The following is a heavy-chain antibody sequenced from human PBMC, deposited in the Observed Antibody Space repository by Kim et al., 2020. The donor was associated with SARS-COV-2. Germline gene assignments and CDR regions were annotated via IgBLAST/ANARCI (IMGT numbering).Heavy chain of an antibody. D-gene: IGHD1-26*01. J-gene: IGHJ4*02. V-gene: IGHV3-48*03. CDR2: IRSSDSNI. CDR3: ARRSGYYFDY. Sequence: GGSLRLSCAASGFTFDNYEMNWVRQAPGKGLEWVSCIRSSDSNIQYADSVKGRFTISRDNAQNSLYLQMNSLRAEDTAVYYCARRSGYYFDYWGQGTLVTVSS. CDR1: GFTFDNYE.